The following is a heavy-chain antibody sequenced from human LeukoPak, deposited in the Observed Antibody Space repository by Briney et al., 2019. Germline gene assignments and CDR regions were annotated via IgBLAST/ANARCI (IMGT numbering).Heavy chain of an antibody. CDR2: IYSSGST. CDR3: ARDGAYCSSTSCYNWFDP. Sequence: SETLSLTCTVSGDSISSGSYYWSWIRQPAGKGLEWIGRIYSSGSTNYNPSLKSRVTISVDTSKNQSSLTLSSVTAADTAVYYCARDGAYCSSTSCYNWFDPWGQGTLVTVSS. D-gene: IGHD2-2*01. J-gene: IGHJ5*02. V-gene: IGHV4-61*02. CDR1: GDSISSGSYY.